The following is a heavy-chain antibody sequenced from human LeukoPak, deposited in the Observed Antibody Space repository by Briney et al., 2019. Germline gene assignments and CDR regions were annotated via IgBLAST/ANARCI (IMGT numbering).Heavy chain of an antibody. D-gene: IGHD1-14*01. V-gene: IGHV4-34*01. CDR1: GGSISSYY. CDR2: INHSGST. J-gene: IGHJ3*02. Sequence: PSETLSLTCTVSGGSISSYYWSWIRQPPGKGLEWIGEINHSGSTNYNPSLKSRVTISVDTSKNQFSLKLSSVTAADTAVYYCARERKRSARGFDIWGQGTMVTVSS. CDR3: ARERKRSARGFDI.